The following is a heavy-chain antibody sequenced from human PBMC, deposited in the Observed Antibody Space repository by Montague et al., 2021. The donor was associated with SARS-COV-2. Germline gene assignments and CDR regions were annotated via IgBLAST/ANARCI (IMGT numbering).Heavy chain of an antibody. D-gene: IGHD6-19*01. Sequence: SLRLSCAASGFTFGDYAINWARQAPGKGLEWVASISGDGATAYYAESVLGRFAISRDNSKNTVLLQMDSLRVKDAAVYYCAKALYSGGFFFESGSDFWGQGTLVTSSS. CDR1: GFTFGDYA. V-gene: IGHV3-23*01. CDR3: AKALYSGGFFFESGSDF. J-gene: IGHJ4*02. CDR2: ISGDGATA.